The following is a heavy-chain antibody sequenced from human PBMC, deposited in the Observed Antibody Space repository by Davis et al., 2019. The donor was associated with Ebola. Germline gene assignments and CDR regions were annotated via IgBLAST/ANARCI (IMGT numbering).Heavy chain of an antibody. V-gene: IGHV3-23*01. CDR2: MSTSGSKT. D-gene: IGHD3-16*01. CDR1: GFTLRSYV. CDR3: ARLKLHYGMDV. J-gene: IGHJ6*02. Sequence: GESLKISCAASGFTLRSYVVSWVRQAPGAGLELVSSMSTSGSKTDYGDSVKGRFTISRDNSKNTLYLQMNSLRSDDTAVYYCARLKLHYGMDVWGQGTTVTVSS.